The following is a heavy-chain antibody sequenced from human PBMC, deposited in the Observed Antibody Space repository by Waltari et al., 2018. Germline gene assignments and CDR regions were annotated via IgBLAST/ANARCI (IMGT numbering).Heavy chain of an antibody. D-gene: IGHD2-2*01. CDR3: ARGLDIVVVPAARYNWFDP. CDR2: INHSGST. V-gene: IGHV4-34*01. J-gene: IGHJ5*02. Sequence: QVQLQQWGAGLLKPSETLSLTCAVYGGSFSGYYWSWIRQPPGKGLEWIGEINHSGSTNYNPSRKSRVTISVDTSKNQFSLKLSSVTAADTAVYYCARGLDIVVVPAARYNWFDPWGQGTLVTVSS. CDR1: GGSFSGYY.